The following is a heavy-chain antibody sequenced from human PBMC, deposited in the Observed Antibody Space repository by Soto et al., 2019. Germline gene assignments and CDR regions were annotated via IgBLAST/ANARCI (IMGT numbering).Heavy chain of an antibody. CDR3: AKQLLWFGELLISYYFDY. V-gene: IGHV3-30*18. CDR1: GFTFSSYG. Sequence: GESLKISCAASGFTFSSYGMHWVRQAPGKGLEWVAVISYDGSNKYYADSVKGRFTISRDNSKNTLYLQMNSPRAEDTAVYYCAKQLLWFGELLISYYFDYWGQGTLVTVSS. D-gene: IGHD3-10*01. CDR2: ISYDGSNK. J-gene: IGHJ4*02.